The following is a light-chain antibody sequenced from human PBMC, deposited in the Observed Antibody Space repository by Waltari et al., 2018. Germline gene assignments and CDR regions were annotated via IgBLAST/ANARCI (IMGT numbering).Light chain of an antibody. CDR2: DVT. V-gene: IGLV2-14*03. CDR3: SSFTSSSTLV. J-gene: IGLJ2*01. CDR1: SSDVGGYDY. Sequence: QSALTQPASVSGSPGQSITISCIGTSSDVGGYDYVSWYQQHPGKHPKLMIYDVTNRPSGVSDRFSGSKSGNTASLTISGLQAEDEADYYCSSFTSSSTLVFGGGTELTVL.